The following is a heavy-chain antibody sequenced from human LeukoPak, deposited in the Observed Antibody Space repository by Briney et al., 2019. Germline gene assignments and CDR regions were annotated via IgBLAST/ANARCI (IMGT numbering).Heavy chain of an antibody. CDR2: ISYDGSNK. Sequence: GGSLRLSCAASGFTFSSYAMHWVRQAPGKGLEWVAVISYDGSNKYYADSVKGRFTISRDNSKNTLYLQMNRLRAEDTAVYYCARVALRGIAAAPADYWGQGTLVTVSS. J-gene: IGHJ4*02. D-gene: IGHD6-13*01. CDR1: GFTFSSYA. V-gene: IGHV3-30-3*01. CDR3: ARVALRGIAAAPADY.